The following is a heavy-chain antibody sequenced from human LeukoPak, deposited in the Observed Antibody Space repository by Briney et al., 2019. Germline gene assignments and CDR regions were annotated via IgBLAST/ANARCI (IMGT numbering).Heavy chain of an antibody. J-gene: IGHJ4*02. Sequence: SQTLSLTCTVSGGSISSGGYYWSWIRQHPGKGLEWIGYIYYSGSTYYNPSLKSRLTISVDTSKNQFSLKLSSVTAADTAVYYCARTTVVAKYFDYWGQGTLVTVSS. CDR3: ARTTVVAKYFDY. V-gene: IGHV4-31*03. CDR2: IYYSGST. CDR1: GGSISSGGYY. D-gene: IGHD4-23*01.